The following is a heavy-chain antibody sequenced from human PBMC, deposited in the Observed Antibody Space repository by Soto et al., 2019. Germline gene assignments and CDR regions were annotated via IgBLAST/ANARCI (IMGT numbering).Heavy chain of an antibody. CDR3: ARYEYSSSPYFDY. CDR1: GGSFSGYY. Sequence: SETLSLTCAVYGGSFSGYYWSWIRQPPGKGLEWIGEINHSGSTNYNPSLKSRVTISVDTSKNQFSLKLSSVTAADTAVYYCARYEYSSSPYFDYWGQGTLVTVSS. CDR2: INHSGST. J-gene: IGHJ4*02. V-gene: IGHV4-34*01. D-gene: IGHD6-13*01.